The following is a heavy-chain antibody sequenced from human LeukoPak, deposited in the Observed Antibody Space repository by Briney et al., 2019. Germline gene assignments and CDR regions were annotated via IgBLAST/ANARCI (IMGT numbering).Heavy chain of an antibody. CDR1: GFTVSSNY. J-gene: IGHJ4*02. V-gene: IGHV3-53*04. Sequence: PGGSLRLSCAASGFTVSSNYMSWVRQAPGKGLEWVSVIYSGSSTYYADSVKGRFTISRHNSKNTLYLQMNSLRAEDTAVYYCARAEGIAAAGFNYWGQGTLVTVSS. CDR3: ARAEGIAAAGFNY. CDR2: IYSGSST. D-gene: IGHD6-13*01.